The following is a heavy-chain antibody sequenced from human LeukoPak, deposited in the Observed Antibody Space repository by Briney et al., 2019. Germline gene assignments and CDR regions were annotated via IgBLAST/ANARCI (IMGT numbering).Heavy chain of an antibody. V-gene: IGHV4-4*07. CDR2: IYGGGST. J-gene: IGHJ4*02. D-gene: IGHD3-22*01. Sequence: PSETLSLTCTVSGGSISGYYWSWIRQPAGQGLEWIGRIYGGGSTNYNPSMKSRVTMSVDTSKNQFSLRLSTVTAADTAMYYCASVSRGYYIDSWGQGTLVTVSS. CDR3: ASVSRGYYIDS. CDR1: GGSISGYY.